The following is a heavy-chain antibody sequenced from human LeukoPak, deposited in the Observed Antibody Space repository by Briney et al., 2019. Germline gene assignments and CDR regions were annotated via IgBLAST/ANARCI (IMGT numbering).Heavy chain of an antibody. D-gene: IGHD3-10*02. Sequence: PGRSLRLSCAASGFTFSYYTMHWVRQAPGKGLEWVAFISYDGSNKDCADSVKGRFTISRDNSKKTLYLQMNTLRAEDTAVYDCARSILFMSADAFDIWGQGTMVTVSS. CDR2: ISYDGSNK. CDR3: ARSILFMSADAFDI. V-gene: IGHV3-30-3*01. CDR1: GFTFSYYT. J-gene: IGHJ3*02.